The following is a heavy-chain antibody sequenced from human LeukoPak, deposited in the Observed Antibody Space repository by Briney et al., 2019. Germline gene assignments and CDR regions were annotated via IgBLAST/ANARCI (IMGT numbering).Heavy chain of an antibody. CDR2: INPNSGGT. D-gene: IGHD6-13*01. V-gene: IGHV1-2*02. J-gene: IGHJ4*02. Sequence: KPGASVKVSCKASGYTFTGYYMHWVRQAPGQGLEWMGWINPNSGGTNYAQKFQGRVTMTRDTSISTAYMELSSLRSEDTAVYYCARDLGGYSSSWYAYWGQGTLVTVSS. CDR1: GYTFTGYY. CDR3: ARDLGGYSSSWYAY.